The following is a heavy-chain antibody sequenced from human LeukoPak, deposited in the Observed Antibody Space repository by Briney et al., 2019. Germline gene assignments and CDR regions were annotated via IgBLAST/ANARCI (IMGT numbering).Heavy chain of an antibody. CDR2: ISYDGSNK. CDR1: GFTFSSYG. V-gene: IGHV3-30*18. D-gene: IGHD3-22*01. CDR3: AKVLSHSMIVGWDDAFDI. Sequence: GGALRPSCAASGFTFSSYGIHWVRQAPGKGLEGVAVISYDGSNKYYADSVKGRFTISRDNSKITLYLQMNSLRAEDTAVYYCAKVLSHSMIVGWDDAFDIWGQGTMVTVSS. J-gene: IGHJ3*02.